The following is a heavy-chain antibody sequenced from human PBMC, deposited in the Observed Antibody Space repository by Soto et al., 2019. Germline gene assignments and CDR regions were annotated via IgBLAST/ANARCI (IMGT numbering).Heavy chain of an antibody. CDR3: AKDPVLGYCSGGSCYSGYFQH. D-gene: IGHD2-15*01. CDR1: GVNSFSYA. Sequence: RDRCRVAGVNSFSYAMSRVSKKTGKGLEWVSAISGSGGSTYYADSVKGRFTISRDNSKNTLYLQMNSLRAEDTAVYYCAKDPVLGYCSGGSCYSGYFQHWGQGTLVTVSS. CDR2: ISGSGGST. V-gene: IGHV3-23*01. J-gene: IGHJ1*01.